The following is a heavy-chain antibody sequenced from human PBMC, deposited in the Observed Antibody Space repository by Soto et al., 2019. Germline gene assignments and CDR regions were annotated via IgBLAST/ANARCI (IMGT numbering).Heavy chain of an antibody. V-gene: IGHV4-31*03. Sequence: SETLSLTCTVSGGSISSGGYYWSWIRQHPGKGLEWIGYIYYSGSTYYNPSLKSRVTISVDTSKNQFSLKLSSVTAADTAVYYCARASTVTAVDFFDYWGQGTLVTVSS. J-gene: IGHJ4*02. CDR1: GGSISSGGYY. D-gene: IGHD4-17*01. CDR2: IYYSGST. CDR3: ARASTVTAVDFFDY.